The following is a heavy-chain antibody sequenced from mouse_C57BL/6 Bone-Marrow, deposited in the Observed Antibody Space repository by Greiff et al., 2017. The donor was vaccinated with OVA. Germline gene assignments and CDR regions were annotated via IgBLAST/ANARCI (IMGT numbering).Heavy chain of an antibody. V-gene: IGHV1-15*01. CDR1: GYTFTDYE. CDR2: IDPETGGT. CDR3: TRERLRLRFAY. D-gene: IGHD2-4*01. J-gene: IGHJ3*01. Sequence: LVESGAELVRPGASVTLSCKASGYTFTDYEMHWVKQTPVHGLEWIGAIDPETGGTAYNQKFKGKAILTADKSSSTAYMELRSLTSEDSAVYYCTRERLRLRFAYWGQGTLVTVSA.